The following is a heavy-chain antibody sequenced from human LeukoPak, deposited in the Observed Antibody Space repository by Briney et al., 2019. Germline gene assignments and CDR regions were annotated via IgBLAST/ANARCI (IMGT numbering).Heavy chain of an antibody. J-gene: IGHJ5*02. Sequence: SVKVSCKASGRTFSSYAISWVRQAPGQGREWLGGIIPIFGTANYAQKFQGRVTITTDESTSTAYMELSSLRSKDTAVYYCARLGITGTQNWFDPWGQGALVTVSS. CDR3: ARLGITGTQNWFDP. V-gene: IGHV1-69*05. D-gene: IGHD1/OR15-1a*01. CDR1: GRTFSSYA. CDR2: IIPIFGTA.